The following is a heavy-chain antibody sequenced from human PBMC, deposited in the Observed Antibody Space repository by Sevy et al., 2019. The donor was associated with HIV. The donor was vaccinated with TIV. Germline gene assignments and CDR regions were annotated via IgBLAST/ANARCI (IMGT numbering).Heavy chain of an antibody. CDR2: ISSCSTYI. D-gene: IGHD2-2*01. CDR1: GFTFSSYT. CDR3: ARDGGCTSTSCLLYFDY. V-gene: IGHV3-21*01. J-gene: IGHJ4*02. Sequence: GGSLRLSCAASGFTFSSYTMNWVRQAPGKGLEWVSSISSCSTYIYYADSLKGRFTISRDNAKNSVYLQMNSLRAEDTAVYYCARDGGCTSTSCLLYFDYWGQGTLVTVSS.